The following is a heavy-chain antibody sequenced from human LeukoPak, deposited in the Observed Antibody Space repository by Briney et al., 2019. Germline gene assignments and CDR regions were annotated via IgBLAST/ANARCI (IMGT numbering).Heavy chain of an antibody. D-gene: IGHD3-10*02. J-gene: IGHJ3*02. CDR1: GFTVSSNY. Sequence: PGGSPRLSCAASGFTVSSNYMMWVRQAPGKGLEWVSVIYSGGSTYYADSVKGRFTISRDTSKNTLYLQMNSLRAEDTAVYYCARDLFGEGGAFDIWGQGTMVTVSS. V-gene: IGHV3-53*01. CDR2: IYSGGST. CDR3: ARDLFGEGGAFDI.